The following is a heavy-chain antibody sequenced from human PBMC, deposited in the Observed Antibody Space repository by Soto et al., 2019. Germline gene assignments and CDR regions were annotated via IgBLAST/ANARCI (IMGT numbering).Heavy chain of an antibody. D-gene: IGHD2-15*01. CDR3: ARDAPAPSAPEGYCSGGSCYFSFLDDY. Sequence: GASVKVSCKASGYTFTSYGISWVRQAPGQGLEWMGWISAYNGNTNYAQKLQGRVTMTTDTSTSTAYMELRSLRSDDTAVYYCARDAPAPSAPEGYCSGGSCYFSFLDDYWGQGTLDTVSS. V-gene: IGHV1-18*01. J-gene: IGHJ4*02. CDR1: GYTFTSYG. CDR2: ISAYNGNT.